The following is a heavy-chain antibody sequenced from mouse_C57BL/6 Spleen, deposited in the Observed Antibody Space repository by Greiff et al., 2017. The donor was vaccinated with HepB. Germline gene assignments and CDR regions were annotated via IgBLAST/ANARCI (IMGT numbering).Heavy chain of an antibody. Sequence: EVKLMESGPELVKPGASVKIPCKASGYTFTDYNMDWVKQSHGKSLEWIGDINPNNGGTIYNQKFKGKATLTVDKSSSTAYMELRSLTSEDTAVYYCARGHYYYGSSYWYFDVWGTGTTVTVSS. D-gene: IGHD1-1*01. CDR2: INPNNGGT. CDR1: GYTFTDYN. V-gene: IGHV1-18*01. CDR3: ARGHYYYGSSYWYFDV. J-gene: IGHJ1*03.